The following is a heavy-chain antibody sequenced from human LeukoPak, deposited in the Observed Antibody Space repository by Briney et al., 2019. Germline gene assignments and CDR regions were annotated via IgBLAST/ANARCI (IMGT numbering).Heavy chain of an antibody. CDR1: GFTFSGYS. V-gene: IGHV3-48*01. Sequence: GGSLRLSCAASGFTFSGYSVNWVRQAPGKGLEWLSYISSSSSTIYYADSVKGRITISRDNAKNSLYLQMNSLRAGDTALYYCARVRGSYASDYWGQGTLVTVSS. D-gene: IGHD3-16*01. CDR2: ISSSSSTI. J-gene: IGHJ4*02. CDR3: ARVRGSYASDY.